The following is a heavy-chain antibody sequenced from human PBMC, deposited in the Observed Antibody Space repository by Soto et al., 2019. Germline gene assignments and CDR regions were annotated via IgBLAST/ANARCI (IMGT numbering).Heavy chain of an antibody. V-gene: IGHV5-51*01. D-gene: IGHD4-17*01. CDR3: ARPSGDYGGNSYYGMDV. CDR2: IYPGDSDT. Sequence: GESLKISCNGSGYSFTSYWICWVRQMPWKGLEWMGIIYPGDSDTRYSPSFQGQVTISADKSISTAYLQWSSLKASDTAMYYCARPSGDYGGNSYYGMDVWGQGTTVTVSS. CDR1: GYSFTSYW. J-gene: IGHJ6*02.